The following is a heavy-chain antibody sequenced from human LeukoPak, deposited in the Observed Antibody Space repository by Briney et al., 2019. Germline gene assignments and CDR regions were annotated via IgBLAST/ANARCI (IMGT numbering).Heavy chain of an antibody. J-gene: IGHJ4*02. CDR1: GGSLNGYY. D-gene: IGHD4-23*01. CDR2: IFYTGSI. Sequence: SETLSLTCTVSGGSLNGYYWGWIRQPPGKGLEYIGFIFYTGSINYDSSLKSRITISLDTSKNLFSLKLRSVTAADTAVYHCARFAYGGYYFDYWGQGAQVTVSS. V-gene: IGHV4-59*01. CDR3: ARFAYGGYYFDY.